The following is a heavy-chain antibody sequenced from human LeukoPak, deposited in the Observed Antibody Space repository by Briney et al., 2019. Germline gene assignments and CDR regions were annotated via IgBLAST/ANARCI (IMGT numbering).Heavy chain of an antibody. CDR3: ARENSNDYGDYALEFDY. CDR1: GFTFSSYW. Sequence: GGSLRLSCAASGFTFSSYWMSWVRQAPGKGLEWVANIKQDGSEKYYVDSVKGRFTISRDNAKNSLYLQMNSLRAEDTAVYYCARENSNDYGDYALEFDYWGQGTLVTVSS. V-gene: IGHV3-7*01. J-gene: IGHJ4*02. CDR2: IKQDGSEK. D-gene: IGHD4-17*01.